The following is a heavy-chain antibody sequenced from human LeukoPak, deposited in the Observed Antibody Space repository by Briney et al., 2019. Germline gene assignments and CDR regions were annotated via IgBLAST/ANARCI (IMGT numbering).Heavy chain of an antibody. Sequence: GGSLRVSCAASGFTFSSYGMSWVRQAPGKGLEWVSAISGSGGSTYYADSVKGRFTISRDNSKNTLYLQMNSLRAEDTAVYYCWGRWLLPTTSPPDAFDIWGQGTMVTVSS. J-gene: IGHJ3*02. D-gene: IGHD3-22*01. CDR3: WGRWLLPTTSPPDAFDI. CDR2: ISGSGGST. V-gene: IGHV3-23*01. CDR1: GFTFSSYG.